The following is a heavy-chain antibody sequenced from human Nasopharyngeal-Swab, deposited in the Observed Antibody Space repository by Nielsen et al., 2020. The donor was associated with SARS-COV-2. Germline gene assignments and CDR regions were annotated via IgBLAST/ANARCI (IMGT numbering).Heavy chain of an antibody. CDR1: GGSISSYY. Sequence: GSLRLSCTVSGGSISSYYWSWIRQPPGKGLEWIGYIYYSGSTNYNPSLKSRVTISVDTSKHQFSLKLSSVTAADTAVYYCARGGGLGYYDFWSGYSQTSDAFDIWGQGTMVTVSS. J-gene: IGHJ3*02. D-gene: IGHD3-3*01. CDR3: ARGGGLGYYDFWSGYSQTSDAFDI. V-gene: IGHV4-59*01. CDR2: IYYSGST.